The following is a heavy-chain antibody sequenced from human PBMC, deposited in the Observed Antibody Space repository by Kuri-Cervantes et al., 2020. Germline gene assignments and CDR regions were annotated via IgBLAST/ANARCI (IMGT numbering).Heavy chain of an antibody. CDR1: FGDYA. V-gene: IGHV4-34*01. J-gene: IGHJ3*02. Sequence: FGDYAMSWIRQPQGKGLEWIGEINHSGSTNYNPSHKSRVTISVDTSKDQFSRKLCSVTAEDPAVYTCARGRHIEVVPAAIGGRAFDIWGQGTMVTVSS. CDR3: ARGRHIEVVPAAIGGRAFDI. D-gene: IGHD2-2*02. CDR2: INHSGST.